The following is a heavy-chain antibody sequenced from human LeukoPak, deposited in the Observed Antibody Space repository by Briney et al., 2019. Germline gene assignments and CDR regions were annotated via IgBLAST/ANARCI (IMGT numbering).Heavy chain of an antibody. J-gene: IGHJ4*02. CDR3: ARDGGYCGGDCYWDY. CDR2: INSDGTNT. CDR1: GFTFSNYW. V-gene: IGHV3-74*01. Sequence: GGSLRLSCAASGFTFSNYWMHWVRQAPGKGLVWVSRINSDGTNTYYADSVKGRFTISRDNTKNTLYLQMNSLRAEDTALYYCARDGGYCGGDCYWDYWGQGTLVTVSS. D-gene: IGHD2-21*02.